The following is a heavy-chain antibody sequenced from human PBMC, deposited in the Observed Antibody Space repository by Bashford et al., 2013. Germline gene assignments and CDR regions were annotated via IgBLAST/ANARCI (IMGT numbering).Heavy chain of an antibody. Sequence: VASVKVSCKASGYTFTSYYMHWVRQAPGQGLEWMGIINPSGGSTSYAQKFQGRVTMTRDTSTSTAYMKLTTLRSDDTAVYYCARSLGTHPTGMGESYFDYWGQGTLVTVSS. CDR2: INPSGGST. D-gene: IGHD7-27*01. J-gene: IGHJ4*02. V-gene: IGHV1-46*01. CDR3: ARSLGTHPTGMGESYFDY. CDR1: GYTFTSYY.